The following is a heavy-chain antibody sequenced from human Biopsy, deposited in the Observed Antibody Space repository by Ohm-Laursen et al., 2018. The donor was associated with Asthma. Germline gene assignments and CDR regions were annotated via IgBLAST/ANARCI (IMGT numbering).Heavy chain of an antibody. J-gene: IGHJ4*02. Sequence: SLRLSCAASGFTFSSYGMHWVRQAPGKGLEWVAVIWYDGSNKYYADSVKGRFTISRDNSKNTLHLQMNSLRAEDTAVYYCAKVREDIVVVVAVSDSWGQGTLVTVSS. CDR2: IWYDGSNK. D-gene: IGHD2-15*01. CDR1: GFTFSSYG. CDR3: AKVREDIVVVVAVSDS. V-gene: IGHV3-33*06.